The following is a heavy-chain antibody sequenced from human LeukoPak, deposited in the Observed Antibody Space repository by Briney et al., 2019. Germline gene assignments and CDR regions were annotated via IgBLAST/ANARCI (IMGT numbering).Heavy chain of an antibody. CDR3: AKDPSLEGAFDI. Sequence: GGSLRLSCAASGFTFSSYAMSWVRQAPGKGLEWVSAISGSGGSTYYADSVKGRFTISRDNSKNTLYLQMNSLRAGDTAVYYCAKDPSLEGAFDIWGQGTMVTVSS. CDR1: GFTFSSYA. CDR2: ISGSGGST. V-gene: IGHV3-23*01. D-gene: IGHD1-1*01. J-gene: IGHJ3*02.